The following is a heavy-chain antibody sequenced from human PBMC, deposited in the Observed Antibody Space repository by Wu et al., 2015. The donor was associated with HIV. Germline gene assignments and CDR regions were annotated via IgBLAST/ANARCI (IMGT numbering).Heavy chain of an antibody. D-gene: IGHD6-13*01. CDR3: ARGVRQSSSWRHDAFDI. J-gene: IGHJ3*02. CDR2: INPHSGGT. CDR1: GYSFTGYY. V-gene: IGHV1-2*02. Sequence: QVQLVQSGAEVKKPGASVKVSCKASGYSFTGYYMHLVRQAPGQGLEWMGWINPHSGGTNSAQKFQGRVTMTRDTSISTAYMEVSRLRSDDTAVYYCARGVRQSSSWRHDAFDIWGQGTMVTVSS.